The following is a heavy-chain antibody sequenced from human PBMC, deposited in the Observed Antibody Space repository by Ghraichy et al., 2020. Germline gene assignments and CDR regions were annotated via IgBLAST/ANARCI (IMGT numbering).Heavy chain of an antibody. V-gene: IGHV4-39*01. Sequence: SETLSLTCTVSGGSISSSSYYWGWIRQPPGKGLEWIGSIYYSGSTYYNPSLKSRVTISVDTSKNQFSLKLSSVTAADTAVYYCARHHRSGYCTNGVCYGDDYWGQGTLVTVSS. D-gene: IGHD2-8*01. J-gene: IGHJ4*02. CDR3: ARHHRSGYCTNGVCYGDDY. CDR1: GGSISSSSYY. CDR2: IYYSGST.